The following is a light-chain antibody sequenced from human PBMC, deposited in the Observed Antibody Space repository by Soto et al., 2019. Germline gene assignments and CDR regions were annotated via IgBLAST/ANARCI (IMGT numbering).Light chain of an antibody. Sequence: QSVLTQPPSVSGAPGQRVTISCTGSSSNIGAGYDVHWYQQHPGKAPKLMIYEVSNRPSGVSNRFSGSKSGNTASLTISGLQAEDEADYYCSSYTSSSTSVVFGGGTQLTVL. J-gene: IGLJ2*01. CDR3: SSYTSSSTSVV. CDR2: EVS. CDR1: SSNIGAGYD. V-gene: IGLV2-14*01.